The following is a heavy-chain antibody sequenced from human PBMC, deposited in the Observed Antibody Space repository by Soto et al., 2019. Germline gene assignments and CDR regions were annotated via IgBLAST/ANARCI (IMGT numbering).Heavy chain of an antibody. CDR2: ISAYNGNT. Sequence: GASVKVSCKASGYTFTSYGISWVRQAPGQGLEWMGWISAYNGNTNYAQKLQGRVTMTTDTSTSTAYMELRSLRSDDTAVYYCARDGLGDCSSTSCYGDDAFDIWGQGTMVTVSS. CDR1: GYTFTSYG. CDR3: ARDGLGDCSSTSCYGDDAFDI. V-gene: IGHV1-18*01. D-gene: IGHD2-2*01. J-gene: IGHJ3*02.